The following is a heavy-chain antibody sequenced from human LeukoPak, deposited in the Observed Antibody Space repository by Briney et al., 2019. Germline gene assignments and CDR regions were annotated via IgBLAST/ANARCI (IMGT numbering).Heavy chain of an antibody. V-gene: IGHV1-2*04. D-gene: IGHD6-19*01. CDR3: ARDHGSGWDFDY. CDR2: INPNSGGT. Sequence: ASVKVSCKASGYTFTSYGISWVRQAPGQGLEWMGWINPNSGGTNYAQKFQGWVTMTRDTSISTAYMELSRLRSDDTAVYYCARDHGSGWDFDYWGQGTLVTVSS. J-gene: IGHJ4*02. CDR1: GYTFTSYG.